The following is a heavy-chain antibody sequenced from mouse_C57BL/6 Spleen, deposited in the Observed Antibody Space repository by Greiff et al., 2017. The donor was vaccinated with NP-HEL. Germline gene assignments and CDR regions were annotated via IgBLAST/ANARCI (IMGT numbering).Heavy chain of an antibody. D-gene: IGHD2-5*01. CDR3: ASSYYSNYYYFDY. J-gene: IGHJ2*01. CDR1: GYSFTDYN. V-gene: IGHV1-39*01. CDR2: INPNYGTT. Sequence: VHVKQSGPELVKPGASVKISCKASGYSFTDYNMNWVKQSNGKSLEWIGVINPNYGTTSYNQKFKGKATLTVDQSSSTAYMQLNSLTSEDSAVXYCASSYYSNYYYFDYWGQGTTLTVSS.